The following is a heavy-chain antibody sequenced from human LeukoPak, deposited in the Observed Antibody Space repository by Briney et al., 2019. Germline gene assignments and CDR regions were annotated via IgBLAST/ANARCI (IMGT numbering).Heavy chain of an antibody. CDR1: GFTFSSYG. Sequence: PGGSLRLSCAASGFTFSSYGMDWVRQAPGKGLEWVAVISYDGSNKYYADSVKGRFTISRDNSKNTLYLQMNSLRAEDTAVYYCAKDPTTVTAGWFDPWGQGTLVTVSS. J-gene: IGHJ5*02. D-gene: IGHD4-17*01. V-gene: IGHV3-30*18. CDR3: AKDPTTVTAGWFDP. CDR2: ISYDGSNK.